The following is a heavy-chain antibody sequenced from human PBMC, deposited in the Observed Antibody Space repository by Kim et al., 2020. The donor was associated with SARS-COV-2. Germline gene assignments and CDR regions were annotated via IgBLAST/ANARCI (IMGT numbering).Heavy chain of an antibody. J-gene: IGHJ2*01. CDR1: GGSVSSGSYY. CDR2: IYYSGST. D-gene: IGHD3-9*01. CDR3: ASLYYDILTGYYPPPFWYFDL. Sequence: SETLSLTCTVSGGSVSSGSYYWSWIRQPPGKGLEWIGYIYYSGSTNYNPSLKSRVTISVDTSKNQFSLTLSSVTAADTAVYYCASLYYDILTGYYPPPFWYFDLWGRGTLVTVSS. V-gene: IGHV4-61*01.